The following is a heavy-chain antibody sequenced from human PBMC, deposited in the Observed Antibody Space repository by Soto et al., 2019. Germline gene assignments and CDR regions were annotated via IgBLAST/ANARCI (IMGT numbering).Heavy chain of an antibody. CDR2: ISSNSDTI. V-gene: IGHV3-9*02. J-gene: IGHJ4*02. CDR1: GFTADDYA. CDR3: AKDMKWGGMTTIHYFDS. Sequence: EVQLVESGGGLVQPGRSLRLSCVASGFTADDYAMHWVRQAPGKGLEWVSGISSNSDTIDYADSVKGRFTISRDNAKNFLFRQMNGLGPEETALYYCAKDMKWGGMTTIHYFDSWGQGTLVTVSS. D-gene: IGHD4-17*01.